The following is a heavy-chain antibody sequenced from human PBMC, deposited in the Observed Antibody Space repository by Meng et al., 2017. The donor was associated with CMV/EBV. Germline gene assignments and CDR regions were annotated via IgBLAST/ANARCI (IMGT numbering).Heavy chain of an antibody. CDR3: ARDLGSRITIFGVVTSGNWFDP. Sequence: GSLRLSCTVSGGSISSSSYYWGWIRQPPGKGLEWIGSISYSGSTYYNPSLKSRVTISVDTSKNQFSLQLSSVTAADTAVYYCARDLGSRITIFGVVTSGNWFDPWGQGTLVTVSS. CDR1: GGSISSSSYY. V-gene: IGHV4-39*07. J-gene: IGHJ5*02. D-gene: IGHD3-3*01. CDR2: ISYSGST.